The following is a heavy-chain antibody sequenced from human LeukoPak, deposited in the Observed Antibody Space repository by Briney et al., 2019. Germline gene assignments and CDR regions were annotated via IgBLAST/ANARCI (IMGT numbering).Heavy chain of an antibody. V-gene: IGHV4-39*01. CDR2: IHYSGST. Sequence: SETLSLTCTVSGGSISSSSSTYYWGRIRQPPGKGLEWIGSIHYSGSTYYNPSLKSRVTISVDTSKNQFSVKLSSVTAADTAVYYCARKGTIAPTGASHFDYWGQGTLVTVSS. D-gene: IGHD6-13*01. CDR1: GGSISSSSSTYY. CDR3: ARKGTIAPTGASHFDY. J-gene: IGHJ4*02.